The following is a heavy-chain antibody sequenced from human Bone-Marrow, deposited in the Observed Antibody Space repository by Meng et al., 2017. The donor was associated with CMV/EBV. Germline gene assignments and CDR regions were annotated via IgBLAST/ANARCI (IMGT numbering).Heavy chain of an antibody. J-gene: IGHJ6*02. CDR3: ARTQIAVEAGGTKTKYYYYGLDV. CDR2: MNANSGNT. V-gene: IGHV1-8*02. CDR1: GYTFSTYD. D-gene: IGHD6-13*01. Sequence: ASVKVSCKASGYTFSTYDINWVRLATGQGLEWMGWMNANSGNTGYAQKFQGRVSMTRDTSTSTAYMELSSLRSDDTAVYYCARTQIAVEAGGTKTKYYYYGLDVWGPGTTVTVSS.